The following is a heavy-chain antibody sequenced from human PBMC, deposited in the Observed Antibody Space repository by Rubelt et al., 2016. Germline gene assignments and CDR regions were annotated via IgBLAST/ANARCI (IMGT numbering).Heavy chain of an antibody. V-gene: IGHV3-21*01. J-gene: IGHJ4*02. CDR3: ARESGYSYGYGV. CDR2: ISSSSSYI. Sequence: GRGLEWVSSISSSSSYIYYADSVKGRFTISRDNAKNSLYLQMNSLRAEDTAVYYCARESGYSYGYGVWGQGTLVTVSS. D-gene: IGHD5-18*01.